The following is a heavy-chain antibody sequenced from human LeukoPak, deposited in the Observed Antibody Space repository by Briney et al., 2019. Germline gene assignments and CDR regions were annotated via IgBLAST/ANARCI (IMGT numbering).Heavy chain of an antibody. J-gene: IGHJ4*02. D-gene: IGHD3-3*01. CDR3: AKEDNVLRFLEWSFDY. Sequence: PGGSLRLSCAASGFTFSSYGMHWVRQAPGKGLEWVAFIRYDGSNKYYADSVKGRFTISRDNSKNTLYLQMNSLRAEDTAVYYCAKEDNVLRFLEWSFDYWGQGTLVTVSS. V-gene: IGHV3-30*02. CDR1: GFTFSSYG. CDR2: IRYDGSNK.